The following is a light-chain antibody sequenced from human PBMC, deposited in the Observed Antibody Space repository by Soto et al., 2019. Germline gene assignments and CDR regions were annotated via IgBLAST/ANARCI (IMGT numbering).Light chain of an antibody. V-gene: IGLV1-40*01. CDR1: SSNIGAGYD. CDR2: TNS. J-gene: IGLJ2*01. Sequence: QSVLTQPPSVSGAPGQRLTISCTGSSSNIGAGYDVHWYQQLPGTAPKLLIYTNSNRPSGVPDRFSGSKSGTSASLAITGLRAEDEAYYYCQSYDSSLSGSKVFGGGTQLTV. CDR3: QSYDSSLSGSKV.